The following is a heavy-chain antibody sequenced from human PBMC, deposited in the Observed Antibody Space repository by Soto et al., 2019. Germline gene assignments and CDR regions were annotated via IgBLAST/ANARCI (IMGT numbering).Heavy chain of an antibody. V-gene: IGHV4-31*03. CDR1: GGSISSGGYY. D-gene: IGHD3-16*02. CDR2: IYYSGST. CDR3: ARDQRGVIVEGIVY. Sequence: PSETLSLTCTVSGGSISSGGYYWSWIRQHPGKGLEWIGYIYYSGSTYYNPSLKSRVTISVDTSKNQFSLKLSSVTAADTAVYYCARDQRGVIVEGIVYWGQGTLVTVSS. J-gene: IGHJ4*02.